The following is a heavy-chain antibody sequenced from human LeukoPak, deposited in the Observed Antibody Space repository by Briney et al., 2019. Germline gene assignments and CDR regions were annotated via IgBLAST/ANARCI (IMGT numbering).Heavy chain of an antibody. CDR3: ARDRGRDFDWLPYNWFDP. CDR1: GCTFSSYA. D-gene: IGHD3-9*01. Sequence: PGGSLRLSCAASGCTFSSYAMHWVRQAPGKGLEWVAVISYDGSNKYYADSVKGRFTISRDNSKDTLYLQMNSLRAEDTAVYYCARDRGRDFDWLPYNWFDPWGQGTLVTVSS. V-gene: IGHV3-30-3*01. J-gene: IGHJ5*02. CDR2: ISYDGSNK.